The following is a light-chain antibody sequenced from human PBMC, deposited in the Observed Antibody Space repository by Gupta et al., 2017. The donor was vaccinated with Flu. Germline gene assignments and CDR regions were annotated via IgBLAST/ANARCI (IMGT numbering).Light chain of an antibody. CDR2: WAS. Sequence: SQGERATINCKSSQAVSSGSGNRKYLLWYQQKPGQPPKVLVYWASTRGFGVPDRFSGSVSGTDFTLTISGLQAEDVAVYYCQQYVVTPWTFGQGTKVEIK. CDR1: QAVSSGSGNRKY. J-gene: IGKJ1*01. CDR3: QQYVVTPWT. V-gene: IGKV4-1*01.